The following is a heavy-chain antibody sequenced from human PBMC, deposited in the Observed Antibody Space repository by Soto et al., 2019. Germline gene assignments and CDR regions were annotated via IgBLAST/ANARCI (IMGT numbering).Heavy chain of an antibody. CDR2: LYDVDGS. CDR1: GLTISGKKY. J-gene: IGHJ3*01. V-gene: IGHV3-53*01. D-gene: IGHD1-1*01. Sequence: DVQLVESGGGLIRPGESLRLSCAAFGLTISGKKYVAWVHQAPGKGLEWVSALYDVDGSFYADSVKGRFTTSSDSSKTTVYLQMNDLRPDDTAVYYCATWHEREHAYDVWGQGTTVTVSS. CDR3: ATWHEREHAYDV.